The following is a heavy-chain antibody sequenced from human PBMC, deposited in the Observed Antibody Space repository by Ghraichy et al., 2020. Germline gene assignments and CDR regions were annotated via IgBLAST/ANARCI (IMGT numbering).Heavy chain of an antibody. D-gene: IGHD1/OR15-1a*01. J-gene: IGHJ4*02. V-gene: IGHV3-74*01. CDR2: INSDGSST. CDR3: ASDVGYQAATTWNKYFDY. Sequence: VSRINSDGSSTTYADSVKGLFTFSSDNAKNTLYLQMNSLRAEDTAVYYCASDVGYQAATTWNKYFDYWGQGTLVTVSS.